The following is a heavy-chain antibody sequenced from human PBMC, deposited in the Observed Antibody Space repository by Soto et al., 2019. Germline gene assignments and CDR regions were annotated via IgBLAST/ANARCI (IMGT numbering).Heavy chain of an antibody. CDR1: GGSISSYY. J-gene: IGHJ4*02. D-gene: IGHD7-27*01. Sequence: SETLSLTCTVSGGSISSYYWSWIRQPPGKGLEWIGYIYYSGSTNYNPSLKSRVTISVDTSKNQFSLKLSSVTAADTAVYYCARLLGDYWGRGTLVTVSS. CDR2: IYYSGST. V-gene: IGHV4-59*01. CDR3: ARLLGDY.